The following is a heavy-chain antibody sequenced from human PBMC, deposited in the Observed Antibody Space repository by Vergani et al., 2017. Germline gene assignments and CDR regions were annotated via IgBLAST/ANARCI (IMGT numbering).Heavy chain of an antibody. D-gene: IGHD2-2*01. CDR2: IRYDGSNK. CDR3: AKLGCSSTSCYASYYYCMDV. J-gene: IGHJ6*02. Sequence: QVQLVESGGGVVQPGGSLRLSCAASGFTFSSYGMHWVRQAPGKGLEWVAFIRYDGSNKYYADSVKGRLTISRDNSKNTLYLQMNSLRAEDTAVYYCAKLGCSSTSCYASYYYCMDVWGQGTTVTVSS. V-gene: IGHV3-30*02. CDR1: GFTFSSYG.